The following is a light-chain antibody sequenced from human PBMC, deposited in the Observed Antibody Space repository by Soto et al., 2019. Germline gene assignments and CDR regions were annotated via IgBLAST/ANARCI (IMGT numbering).Light chain of an antibody. J-gene: IGKJ5*01. CDR1: QSVRSN. CDR3: QQYNNWPPIT. Sequence: EIVLTQSPGTLSLSPGERATLSCRAIQSVRSNFLAWYQQKPGQAPRLLIYGASNRATGIPDRFSGSGSGTEFTLTISSLQSEDFAVYYCQQYNNWPPITFGQGSRLEI. CDR2: GAS. V-gene: IGKV3D-15*01.